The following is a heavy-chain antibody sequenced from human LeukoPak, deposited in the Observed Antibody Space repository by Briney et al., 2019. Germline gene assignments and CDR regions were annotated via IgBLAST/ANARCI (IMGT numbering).Heavy chain of an antibody. V-gene: IGHV4-59*01. Sequence: SETLSLTCTVSGGSISTFYWSWIRQPPGKGLEWIGYIYYSGSTNYNPSLKSRVTISVDTSKNQFSLKLSSVTAADTAVYYCARAPHYWGQGTLVTVSS. CDR1: GGSISTFY. CDR2: IYYSGST. J-gene: IGHJ4*02. CDR3: ARAPHY.